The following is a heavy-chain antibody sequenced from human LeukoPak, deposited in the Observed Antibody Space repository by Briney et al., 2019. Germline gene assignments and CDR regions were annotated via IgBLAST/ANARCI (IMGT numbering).Heavy chain of an antibody. CDR3: AKYSGSYYYLYYFDY. D-gene: IGHD1-26*01. J-gene: IGHJ4*02. Sequence: GGSLRLSCAASGFTFSSYAMSWVRQAPGKGLEWVSAISGSGGSTYYADSVKGRFTISRDNSKNTLYLQMNSLRAEDTAVYYCAKYSGSYYYLYYFDYWGQGTLVTVSS. CDR1: GFTFSSYA. CDR2: ISGSGGST. V-gene: IGHV3-23*01.